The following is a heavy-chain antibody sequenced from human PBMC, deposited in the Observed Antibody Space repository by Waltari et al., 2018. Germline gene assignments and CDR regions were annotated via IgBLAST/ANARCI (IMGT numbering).Heavy chain of an antibody. V-gene: IGHV4-59*01. D-gene: IGHD1-7*01. Sequence: QVQLQESGPGLVKPSETLSLTCTVSSGSISSYYWSWIRQPPGKGLEWIGYIYYSGSTNYNPSLKSRVTISVDTSKNQFSLKLSSVTAADTAVYYCARDGTTKHGGFDPWGQGTLVTVSS. J-gene: IGHJ5*02. CDR2: IYYSGST. CDR3: ARDGTTKHGGFDP. CDR1: SGSISSYY.